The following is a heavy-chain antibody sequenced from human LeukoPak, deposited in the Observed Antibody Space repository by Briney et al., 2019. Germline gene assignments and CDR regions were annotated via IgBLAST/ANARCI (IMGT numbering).Heavy chain of an antibody. J-gene: IGHJ4*02. V-gene: IGHV1-18*01. CDR2: ISAYNGNT. CDR1: GYTFTSYG. Sequence: ASVKVSCKASGYTFTSYGISWVRQAPGQGLEWMGWISAYNGNTNYAQKLQGRVTMTTDTSTSTAYMELRSLRSDDTAVYYCARDREYCSGGSCYSGDFDYRGQGTLVTVSS. CDR3: ARDREYCSGGSCYSGDFDY. D-gene: IGHD2-15*01.